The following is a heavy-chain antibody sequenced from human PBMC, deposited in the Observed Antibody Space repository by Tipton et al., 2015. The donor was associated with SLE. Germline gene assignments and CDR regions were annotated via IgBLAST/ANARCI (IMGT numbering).Heavy chain of an antibody. Sequence: SLRLSCVASRFTFSNSDMNWVRQAPGKGLEWISYISSSGSTIFYADSVKGRFTISRVNSKNSLYLQMNSLRAEDTAVYYCARRQWEHDGFDIWGQGTMVTVSS. CDR2: ISSSGSTI. V-gene: IGHV3-48*03. CDR3: ARRQWEHDGFDI. D-gene: IGHD1-26*01. CDR1: RFTFSNSD. J-gene: IGHJ3*02.